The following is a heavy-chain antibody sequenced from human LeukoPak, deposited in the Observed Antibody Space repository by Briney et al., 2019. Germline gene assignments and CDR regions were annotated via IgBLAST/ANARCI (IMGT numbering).Heavy chain of an antibody. CDR1: GGSISSGDYY. V-gene: IGHV4-30-4*01. D-gene: IGHD4-23*01. Sequence: PSQTLSLTCTVSGGSISSGDYYWSWIRQPPGKGLEWIGYIYYSGSTYYNPSLKSRVTISVDTSKNQFSLKLSSVTAADTAVYYCARGRVGVQGVTLPVDYWGQGTLVTVSS. J-gene: IGHJ4*02. CDR3: ARGRVGVQGVTLPVDY. CDR2: IYYSGST.